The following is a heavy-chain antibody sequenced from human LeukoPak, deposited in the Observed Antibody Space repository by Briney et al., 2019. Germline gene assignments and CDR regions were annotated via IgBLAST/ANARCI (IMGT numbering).Heavy chain of an antibody. D-gene: IGHD3-10*01. CDR2: IDHSGST. CDR3: ARGLGSGSYYNRGPFDY. J-gene: IGHJ4*02. CDR1: RGSFSGYY. Sequence: PSETLSLTCAVFRGSFSGYYWSWIRQPPGKGLEWIGEIDHSGSTNYNPALKSRVTISVDTSKNQFSLKLSSVTAADTAVYSCARGLGSGSYYNRGPFDYWSQGTLVTVSS. V-gene: IGHV4-34*01.